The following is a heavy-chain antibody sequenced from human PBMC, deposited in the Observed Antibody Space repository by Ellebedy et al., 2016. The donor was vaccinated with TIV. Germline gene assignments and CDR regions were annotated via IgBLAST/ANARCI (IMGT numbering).Heavy chain of an antibody. V-gene: IGHV4-61*08. CDR3: ARRLHYGDWYFDL. Sequence: MPSETLSLTCTVSGGSISSSEFQHWPWIRQPPGKGLEWIGYIYYTGSTNYNPSLKSRVTMSVDTSKNQFSLKLSSVTAADTAVYYCARRLHYGDWYFDLWGRGTLVTVSS. J-gene: IGHJ2*01. CDR2: IYYTGST. D-gene: IGHD4-17*01. CDR1: GGSISSSEFQH.